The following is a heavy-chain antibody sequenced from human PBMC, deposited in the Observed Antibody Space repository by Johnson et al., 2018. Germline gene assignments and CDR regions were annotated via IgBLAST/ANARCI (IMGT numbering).Heavy chain of an antibody. Sequence: QVQLVQSGAEVKKPGSSVKVSCKASGGTFSSYAISWVRQAPGQGLEWMGGIIPIFGTANYAQKFQGRVTITADESTSPAYMELSSLRSEDKAVYYWASWITMVRGVRHYYYYYGMDVWGQGTTVTVSS. J-gene: IGHJ6*02. CDR2: IIPIFGTA. CDR1: GGTFSSYA. V-gene: IGHV1-69*12. CDR3: ASWITMVRGVRHYYYYYGMDV. D-gene: IGHD3-10*01.